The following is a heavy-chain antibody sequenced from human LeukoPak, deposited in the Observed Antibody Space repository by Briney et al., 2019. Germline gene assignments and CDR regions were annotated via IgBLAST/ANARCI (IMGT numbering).Heavy chain of an antibody. J-gene: IGHJ6*02. CDR1: GFKFSDHY. CDR3: GRIAISANDGMDV. V-gene: IGHV3-72*01. Sequence: GGSQRLSCAASGFKFSDHYIDWVRQAPGKGLEWVGRSRNKASSYTTEYAASVEGRFTISRDVSESSLYLQMNSLRTEDTAVYYCGRIAISANDGMDVWGQGTTVTVSS. CDR2: SRNKASSYTT. D-gene: IGHD1-1*01.